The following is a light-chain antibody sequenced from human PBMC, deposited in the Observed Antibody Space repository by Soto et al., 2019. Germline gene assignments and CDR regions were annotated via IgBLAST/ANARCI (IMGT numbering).Light chain of an antibody. V-gene: IGLV2-8*01. Sequence: QSALTQPPSASGSPGQSVTISCTGTSSDFGGYNYVSWYRQHPVNAPKLMIYEVSKRPSGVPDRFSGSNSGNTPSLTVSGLQAENEADYYCSSYAGSNNLGVFGTGTKVTVL. CDR1: SSDFGGYNY. J-gene: IGLJ1*01. CDR3: SSYAGSNNLGV. CDR2: EVS.